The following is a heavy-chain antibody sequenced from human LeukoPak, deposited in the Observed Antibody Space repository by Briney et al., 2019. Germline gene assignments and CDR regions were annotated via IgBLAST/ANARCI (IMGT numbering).Heavy chain of an antibody. CDR2: IYPVGTI. CDR1: GFTVSSNY. D-gene: IGHD5-18*01. Sequence: GRSLRLSCAASGFTVSSNYITWVRQAPGKGLEWVSVIYPVGTIYYAGSMKGRFTLSRDNSKNTVYLQMSSLRVDDTAVYYCARSHSDGRLDYWGQGTLVTVSS. V-gene: IGHV3-66*01. J-gene: IGHJ4*02. CDR3: ARSHSDGRLDY.